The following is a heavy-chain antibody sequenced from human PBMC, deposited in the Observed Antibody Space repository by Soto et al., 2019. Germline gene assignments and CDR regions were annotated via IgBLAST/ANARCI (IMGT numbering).Heavy chain of an antibody. CDR1: GFTFSSYS. CDR2: ISSSSSYI. CDR3: ARSFGIAAAGVDY. D-gene: IGHD6-13*01. Sequence: VGSLRLSCAASGFTFSSYSMNWVRQAPGKGLEWVSSISSSSSYIYYADSVKGRFTISRDNAKNSLYLQMNSLRAEDTAVYYCARSFGIAAAGVDYWGQGTLVTVSS. V-gene: IGHV3-21*01. J-gene: IGHJ4*02.